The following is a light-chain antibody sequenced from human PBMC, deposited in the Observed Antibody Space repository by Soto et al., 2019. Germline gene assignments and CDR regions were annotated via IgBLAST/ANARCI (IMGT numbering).Light chain of an antibody. CDR3: QQANNFPIT. Sequence: DIQITQSPASVSPSVGDRVTITFRASQGISSWLAWYQQKPGKAPKLLIYTASTLQSGVPSRFSGSGSGTDFTLTISSLQPEDSATYYCQQANNFPITFGQGTRLEIK. V-gene: IGKV1D-12*01. CDR2: TAS. J-gene: IGKJ5*01. CDR1: QGISSW.